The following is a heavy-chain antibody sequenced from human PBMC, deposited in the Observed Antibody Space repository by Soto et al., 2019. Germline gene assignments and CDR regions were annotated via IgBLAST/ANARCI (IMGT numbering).Heavy chain of an antibody. CDR3: AREAIVVVPAAIQAIYYYYGMDV. J-gene: IGHJ6*02. Sequence: GGSLRLSCAASGFTVSSNYMSWVRQAPGKGLEWVSVIYSGGSTYYADSVKGRFTISRDNSKNTLYLQMNSLRAEDTAVYYCAREAIVVVPAAIQAIYYYYGMDVWVQGTTVTVSS. CDR1: GFTVSSNY. D-gene: IGHD2-2*02. V-gene: IGHV3-66*01. CDR2: IYSGGST.